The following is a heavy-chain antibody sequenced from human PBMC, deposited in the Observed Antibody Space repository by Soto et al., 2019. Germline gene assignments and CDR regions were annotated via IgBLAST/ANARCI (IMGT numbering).Heavy chain of an antibody. CDR2: MNPNSGNT. V-gene: IGHV1-8*01. CDR1: GYTFTSYD. Sequence: ASVKVSCKASGYTFTSYDINWVRQATGQGLEWMGWMNPNSGNTVYAQKFQGRVTMTRNTSISTAYMELSSLRSEDTAVYYCAREKTSYGMDVWGQGTTVTVSS. CDR3: AREKTSYGMDV. J-gene: IGHJ6*02.